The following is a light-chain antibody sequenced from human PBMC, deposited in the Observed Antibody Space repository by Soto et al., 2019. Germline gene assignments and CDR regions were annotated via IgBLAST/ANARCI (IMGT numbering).Light chain of an antibody. CDR2: GAS. CDR1: QSVSSSY. V-gene: IGKV3-20*01. Sequence: EIVLTQSPGTLSLSPGERSTLSVSSSQSVSSSYLAWYQQKPGQAPRLLFYGASSRATGIPDRFSGSGSGTDFTLTISRLEPEDFAVYYCQQYGSSPPTFGQGTKVDIK. J-gene: IGKJ1*01. CDR3: QQYGSSPPT.